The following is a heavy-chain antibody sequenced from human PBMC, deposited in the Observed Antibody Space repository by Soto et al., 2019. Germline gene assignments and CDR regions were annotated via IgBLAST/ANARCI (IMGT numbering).Heavy chain of an antibody. CDR1: GFTISGSA. J-gene: IGHJ3*02. D-gene: IGHD2-15*01. CDR3: ARDIFCGRDSCYSFTCDI. V-gene: IGHV3-73*01. CDR2: IRNKANNYAT. Sequence: PGGSLRLSCAASGFTISGSAIHWVRQASGKGLEWVGRIRNKANNYATEYAASVKGRFTISRDDSENTAYLQMNSLKTEDSAVYYCARDIFCGRDSCYSFTCDIWGQGTMVT.